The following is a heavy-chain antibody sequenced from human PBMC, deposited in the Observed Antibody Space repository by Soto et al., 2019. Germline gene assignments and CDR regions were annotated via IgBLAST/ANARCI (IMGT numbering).Heavy chain of an antibody. CDR1: GFIFSTYW. V-gene: IGHV3-7*01. D-gene: IGHD2-15*01. CDR2: IKQDGSDK. Sequence: GGSLRLSCSASGFIFSTYWMSWVRQAPGKGLEWVANIKQDGSDKRYVDSVMGRFTISRDNARNSLYLQMDSLRAEDTAVYYCARLYCNGGSCDSSFDSWGQGTRVTVSS. J-gene: IGHJ4*02. CDR3: ARLYCNGGSCDSSFDS.